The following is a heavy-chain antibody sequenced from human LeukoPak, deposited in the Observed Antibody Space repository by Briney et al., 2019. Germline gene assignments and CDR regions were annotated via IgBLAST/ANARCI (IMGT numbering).Heavy chain of an antibody. CDR2: ISSGSSYTYTSGSTYI. D-gene: IGHD2-2*01. V-gene: IGHV3-21*04. CDR1: GFTFSTYT. Sequence: GGSLRLSCAASGFTFSTYTMSWVRQAPGKGLEWVSSISSGSSYTYTSGSTYINYAESVKGRFTISRDNSKNTVHLQMNSLRAEDTAIYYCAKESVPPIWGQGTMVTVSS. CDR3: AKESVPPI. J-gene: IGHJ3*02.